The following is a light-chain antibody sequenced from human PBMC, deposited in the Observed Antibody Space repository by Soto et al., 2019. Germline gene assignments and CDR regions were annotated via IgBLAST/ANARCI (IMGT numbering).Light chain of an antibody. Sequence: EVGMTQSPATLSVFPGERVTLSCRASESGGSNLAWYQQKPGQAPRLLIYGASTRATGVPARFSGSGSGTEFTLTISSLQSEDFALYYCQQYNNWLTFGGGNKVEIE. CDR1: ESGGSN. CDR2: GAS. J-gene: IGKJ4*01. CDR3: QQYNNWLT. V-gene: IGKV3-15*01.